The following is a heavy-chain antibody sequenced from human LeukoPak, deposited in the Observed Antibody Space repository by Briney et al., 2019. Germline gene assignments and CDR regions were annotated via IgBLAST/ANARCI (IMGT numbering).Heavy chain of an antibody. Sequence: SQTLSLTCTVSGGSISSGSYYWSWIRQPAGKGLEWIGRIYTSGSTNYNPSLKSRVTISVDTSKNQFSLKLSSVTAADTAVYYCASVAATPGWFDPWGQGTLVTVSS. V-gene: IGHV4-61*02. J-gene: IGHJ5*02. CDR1: GGSISSGSYY. CDR3: ASVAATPGWFDP. CDR2: IYTSGST. D-gene: IGHD2-15*01.